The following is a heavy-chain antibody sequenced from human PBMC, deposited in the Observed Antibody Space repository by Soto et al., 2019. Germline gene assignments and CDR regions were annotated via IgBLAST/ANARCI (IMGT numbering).Heavy chain of an antibody. J-gene: IGHJ4*02. CDR3: ASPANYYDSSGYRY. V-gene: IGHV4-59*01. D-gene: IGHD3-22*01. CDR1: GGSISSYY. Sequence: PSETLSLTCTVSGGSISSYYWSWIRQPPGKGLEWIGYIYYSGSTNYNPSLKSRVTISVDTSKNQFSLKLSSVTAADTAVYYCASPANYYDSSGYRYWGQGTLVTVSS. CDR2: IYYSGST.